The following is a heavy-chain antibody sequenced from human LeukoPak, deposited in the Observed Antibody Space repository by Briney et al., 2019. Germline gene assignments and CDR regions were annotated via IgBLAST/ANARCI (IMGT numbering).Heavy chain of an antibody. J-gene: IGHJ4*02. CDR3: AASSGVTLGRL. D-gene: IGHD3-16*01. Sequence: SETLSLTCAVYGGSFSGYYWSWIRQPPGKGLEWIGEINHSGSTSYNPSLKSRVTMSVDTSMNQVSLKVTSLTAADTAVYYCAASSGVTLGRLWGQGALVTVSS. V-gene: IGHV4-34*09. CDR1: GGSFSGYY. CDR2: INHSGST.